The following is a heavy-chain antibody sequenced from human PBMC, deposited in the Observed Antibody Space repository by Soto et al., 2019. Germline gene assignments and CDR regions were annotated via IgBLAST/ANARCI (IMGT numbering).Heavy chain of an antibody. Sequence: ASVKVSCKASGGTFSSYAISWVRQAPGQGLEWMGGITPIFGTANYAQKFQGRVTITADESTSTAYMELSSLRSEDTAVYYCARVEVWQMATTRSSYYYYGMDVWGQGTTVTVSS. CDR1: GGTFSSYA. V-gene: IGHV1-69*13. D-gene: IGHD6-13*01. CDR2: ITPIFGTA. J-gene: IGHJ6*02. CDR3: ARVEVWQMATTRSSYYYYGMDV.